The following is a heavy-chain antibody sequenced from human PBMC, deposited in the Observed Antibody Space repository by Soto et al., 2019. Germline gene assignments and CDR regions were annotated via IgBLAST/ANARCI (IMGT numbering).Heavy chain of an antibody. D-gene: IGHD5-12*01. J-gene: IGHJ3*02. CDR3: ARDGQYRTDAFDI. Sequence: EAQLLGSGGELIQPRGSLSISCAASGFTYSSHGMSWVRQAPGKGLEWIAGLSRGGGSTYYADSVKGRFTISRDNSKNTLDLIINSLRVEDTALYYCARDGQYRTDAFDIWGQGTMVTVSS. CDR2: LSRGGGST. CDR1: GFTYSSHG. V-gene: IGHV3-23*01.